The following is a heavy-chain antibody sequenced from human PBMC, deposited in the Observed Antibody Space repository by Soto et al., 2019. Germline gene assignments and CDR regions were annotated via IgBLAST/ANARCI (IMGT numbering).Heavy chain of an antibody. D-gene: IGHD5-18*01. CDR2: VYYSGHT. CDR3: ARHAPFHPPQQFYYMDA. CDR1: GGSLSDRSYY. J-gene: IGHJ6*03. V-gene: IGHV4-39*01. Sequence: QLQLQESGPGLVKPSETLSLTCTLSGGSLSDRSYYWGWIRQPPGKGLEWIGSVYYSGHTSYSPSLRSRVTISVDTSKNQFSLKLTSVTAADTAAFYCARHAPFHPPQQFYYMDAWGKGTTVTVSS.